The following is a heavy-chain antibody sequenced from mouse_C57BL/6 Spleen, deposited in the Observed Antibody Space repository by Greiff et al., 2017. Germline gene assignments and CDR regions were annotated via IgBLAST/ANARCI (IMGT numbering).Heavy chain of an antibody. CDR2: ISSGSSTI. Sequence: EVNVVESGGGLVKPGGSLKLSCAASGFTFSDYGMHWVRQAPEKGLAWVAYISSGSSTIYYADTVKGRFTISRDNAKNTLFLQMTSLRSEDTAMYFCARDSSSYVRYAMDYWGQGTSGTVSS. D-gene: IGHD1-1*01. J-gene: IGHJ4*01. CDR3: ARDSSSYVRYAMDY. V-gene: IGHV5-17*01. CDR1: GFTFSDYG.